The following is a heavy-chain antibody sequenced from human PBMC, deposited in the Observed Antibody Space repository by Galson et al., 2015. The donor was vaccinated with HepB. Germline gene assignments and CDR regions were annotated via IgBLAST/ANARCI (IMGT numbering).Heavy chain of an antibody. CDR3: TREEGGGIGVAAYYYYGMDV. Sequence: SLRLSCAASGFTLGDYAMSWFRQAPGKGLEWICVIRSKRYGGTTEYAASVKGRFTISRDDSKSLAHLQMNSLKTEDTAVYYCTREEGGGIGVAAYYYYGMDVWGQGTTVTVSS. D-gene: IGHD6-19*01. CDR1: GFTLGDYA. CDR2: IRSKRYGGTT. J-gene: IGHJ6*02. V-gene: IGHV3-49*03.